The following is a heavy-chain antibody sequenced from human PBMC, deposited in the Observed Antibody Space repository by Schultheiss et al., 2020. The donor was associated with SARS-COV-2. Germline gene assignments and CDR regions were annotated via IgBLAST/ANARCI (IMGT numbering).Heavy chain of an antibody. Sequence: SETLSLTCTVSGGSISSGGYYWSWIRQPPGKGLEWIGYIYYSGSTYYNPSLKTRVTISVDTSRNQFSLKLTSVAPADTAVYYCASSPIGGRTGMDVWGQGTTVTVSS. CDR3: ASSPIGGRTGMDV. J-gene: IGHJ6*02. CDR1: GGSISSGGYY. V-gene: IGHV4-61*08. CDR2: IYYSGST.